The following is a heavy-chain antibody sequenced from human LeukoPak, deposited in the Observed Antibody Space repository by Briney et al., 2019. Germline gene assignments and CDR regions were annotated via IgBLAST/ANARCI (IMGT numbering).Heavy chain of an antibody. CDR3: ARRVGATLPHDAFDI. CDR1: GGSISSYY. CDR2: IYYSGST. V-gene: IGHV4-59*01. Sequence: SETLSLTCTVSGGSISSYYWSWIRQPPGKGLEWIGYIYYSGSTNYNPSLKSRVTISVDTSKNQFSLKLSSVTAADKAVYYCARRVGATLPHDAFDIWGQGTMVTVSS. J-gene: IGHJ3*02. D-gene: IGHD1-26*01.